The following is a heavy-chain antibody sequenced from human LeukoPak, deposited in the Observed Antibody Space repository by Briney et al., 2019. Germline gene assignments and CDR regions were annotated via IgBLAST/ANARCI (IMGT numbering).Heavy chain of an antibody. D-gene: IGHD3-10*01. J-gene: IGHJ4*02. CDR3: ARDHYVGSGSYYHSLDY. CDR1: GFSVSVNY. CDR2: IIGSSSYI. V-gene: IGHV3-21*03. Sequence: GGSRRLSGAASGFSVSVNYMSWVRQAPGKGLGWVASIIGSSSYIYYADSVKGRFTISRDNTTNSLYLQMNSLRAEDTAVYYCARDHYVGSGSYYHSLDYWGQGTLVTVSS.